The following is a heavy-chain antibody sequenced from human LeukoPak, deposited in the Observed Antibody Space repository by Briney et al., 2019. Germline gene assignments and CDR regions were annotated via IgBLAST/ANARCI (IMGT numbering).Heavy chain of an antibody. CDR1: GFTFSNYA. D-gene: IGHD1-26*01. Sequence: GGSLRLSCVASGFTFSNYAMSWVRQAPGKGLEWVSSIDSSSNYIFYADSGKGRFTISRDNAKNSLDLQMNNLRDEDTAIYYCTKAGVVGAKAGFDNWGQGTLVTVSS. V-gene: IGHV3-21*01. CDR3: TKAGVVGAKAGFDN. CDR2: IDSSSNYI. J-gene: IGHJ4*02.